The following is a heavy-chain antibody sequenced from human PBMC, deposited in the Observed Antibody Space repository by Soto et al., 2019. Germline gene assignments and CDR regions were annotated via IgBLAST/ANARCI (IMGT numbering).Heavy chain of an antibody. V-gene: IGHV1-18*04. CDR2: ISAYNGNT. CDR3: ARDNGDSGACLGDH. Sequence: GPEVKKPWASVKVSCKSSGYTYTNFGLSWVRQAPGQGLEWMGWISAYNGNTHYAQKFQGRVTLTIDTSTTTGYMEVRSLRSDDTATYYCARDNGDSGACLGDHWGQGPLVTVSS. D-gene: IGHD2-21*01. J-gene: IGHJ4*02. CDR1: GYTYTNFG.